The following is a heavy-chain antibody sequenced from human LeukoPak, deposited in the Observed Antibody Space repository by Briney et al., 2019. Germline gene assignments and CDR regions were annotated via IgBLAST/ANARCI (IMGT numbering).Heavy chain of an antibody. J-gene: IGHJ4*02. D-gene: IGHD3-10*01. Sequence: ASVKVSCKASGGTFSSYAISWVRQAPGQGLEWMGRIIPILGIANYAQKFQGRVTITADKSTSTAYMELSSLRSEDTAVYYCARDRILWFGELLSGLLSNRGQGTLVTVSS. V-gene: IGHV1-69*04. CDR2: IIPILGIA. CDR1: GGTFSSYA. CDR3: ARDRILWFGELLSGLLSN.